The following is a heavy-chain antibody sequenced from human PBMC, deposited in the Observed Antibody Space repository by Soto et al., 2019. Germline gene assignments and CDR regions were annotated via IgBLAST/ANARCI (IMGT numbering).Heavy chain of an antibody. CDR1: GGSISRSNW. Sequence: SETLSLTCAVSGGSISRSNWWSWVRQPPGKGLEWIGEIYHSGSTNYNPSLKSRVTISVDKSKNQFSLKLSSVTAADTAVYYCARTGDFWSGYSVNYGMDVWGQGTTVTVSS. V-gene: IGHV4-4*02. CDR2: IYHSGST. J-gene: IGHJ6*02. D-gene: IGHD3-3*01. CDR3: ARTGDFWSGYSVNYGMDV.